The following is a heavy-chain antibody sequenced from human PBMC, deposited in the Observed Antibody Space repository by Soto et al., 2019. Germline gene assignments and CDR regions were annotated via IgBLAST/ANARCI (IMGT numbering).Heavy chain of an antibody. CDR1: GGSLSDSH. J-gene: IGHJ6*02. V-gene: IGHV4-34*01. D-gene: IGHD5-12*01. Sequence: SSETLSLTCVGYGGSLSDSHWSWLRQSQGKWLVRIGEINDRGSTKYNVFIKSRVTISIHTSKNQFXLKVTSVTAADTAVYYCARKESRCDYHSGMEVWGQGTRVT. CDR3: ARKESRCDYHSGMEV. CDR2: INDRGST.